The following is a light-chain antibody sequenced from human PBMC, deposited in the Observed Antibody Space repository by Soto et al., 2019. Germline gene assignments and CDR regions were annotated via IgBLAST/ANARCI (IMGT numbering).Light chain of an antibody. Sequence: EIVMTQSPSTLSVSPGERVTLSCRASQSVTSSVVWYQQKPGQAPRLLMYSVSTRTTGIPSRFGGSGSATEFALTISSLQSDDFAAYYCQQYRQCPLTFGGGTKVEIK. J-gene: IGKJ4*02. CDR1: QSVTSS. V-gene: IGKV3-15*01. CDR3: QQYRQCPLT. CDR2: SVS.